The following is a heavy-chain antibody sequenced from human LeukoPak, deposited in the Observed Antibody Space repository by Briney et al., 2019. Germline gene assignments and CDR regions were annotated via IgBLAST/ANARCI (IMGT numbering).Heavy chain of an antibody. V-gene: IGHV1-18*01. D-gene: IGHD2-2*01. CDR3: ARDPSVVPAANLNWFDP. CDR1: GYTFTSYG. Sequence: ASVKVSCKASGYTFTSYGISWVRQAPGQGLEWMGWISAYNGDTNYAQKLQGRVTMTTDTSTSTAYMELRSLRSDGTAVYYCARDPSVVPAANLNWFDPWGQGTLVTVSS. CDR2: ISAYNGDT. J-gene: IGHJ5*02.